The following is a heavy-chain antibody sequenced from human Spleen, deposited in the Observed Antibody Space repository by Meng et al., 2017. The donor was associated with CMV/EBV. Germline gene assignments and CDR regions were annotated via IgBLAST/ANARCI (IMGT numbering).Heavy chain of an antibody. J-gene: IGHJ6*02. D-gene: IGHD6-13*01. Sequence: GGSLRLSCAASGFTFSSYGMHWVRQAPGTGLEWVAFMHYAGTRKYYADSVKGRFTISRDNSKKTLYLQMNSLRAEDTAVYYCAHEAGDYGMHVWGQGTTVTVSS. CDR1: GFTFSSYG. CDR2: MHYAGTRK. V-gene: IGHV3-30*02. CDR3: AHEAGDYGMHV.